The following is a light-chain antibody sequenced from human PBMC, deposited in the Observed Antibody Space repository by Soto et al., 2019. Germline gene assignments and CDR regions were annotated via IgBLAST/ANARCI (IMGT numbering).Light chain of an antibody. V-gene: IGKV1-39*01. Sequence: DIQMTQSPSSLSASVGDRVTITCRASQSISVYLNWYQQKPGKAPKLLISAASRLQSGVPSTFSGSGSGTDFTLTISTLQSEDFATYYCQQSISAPLTFGGGTKVEIK. CDR2: AAS. J-gene: IGKJ4*01. CDR3: QQSISAPLT. CDR1: QSISVY.